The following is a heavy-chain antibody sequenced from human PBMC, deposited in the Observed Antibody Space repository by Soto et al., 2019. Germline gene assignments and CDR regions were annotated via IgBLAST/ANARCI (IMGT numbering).Heavy chain of an antibody. Sequence: EVQLLESGGGLVQPGGSLRLSCAASGFTFSSYAMLWVRQAPGKGLEWVSAISCSGGSTYYADSVKGRFTISRDNYKNTLYLEMNSLSAEDTAVYYCAKERDEWLREFDNWGQGTLVTVSS. CDR3: AKERDEWLREFDN. CDR2: ISCSGGST. D-gene: IGHD5-12*01. CDR1: GFTFSSYA. V-gene: IGHV3-23*01. J-gene: IGHJ4*02.